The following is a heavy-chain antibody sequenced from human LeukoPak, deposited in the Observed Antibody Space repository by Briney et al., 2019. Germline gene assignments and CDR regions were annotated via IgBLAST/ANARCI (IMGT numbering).Heavy chain of an antibody. J-gene: IGHJ5*02. V-gene: IGHV3-30*01. CDR2: ISYDGSNK. Sequence: GRSLRLSCAASGFTFSSYAMHWVRQAPGKGLEWVAVISYDGSNKYYADSVKGRFTISRDNSENTLYLQMNSLRAEDTAVYYCARERIAARPLDPWGQGTLVTVSS. CDR3: ARERIAARPLDP. CDR1: GFTFSSYA. D-gene: IGHD6-6*01.